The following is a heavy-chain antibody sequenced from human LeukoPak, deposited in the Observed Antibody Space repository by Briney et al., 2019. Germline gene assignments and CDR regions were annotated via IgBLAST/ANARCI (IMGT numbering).Heavy chain of an antibody. Sequence: ASVKVSCKASGYTFTGYYIHWVRQAPGQGLEWMGWINPISGGTNYAEKFQGRVTMTRDTSINTVYMELNSLRPDDTAIYYCARAGTPMVFDFWGQGTPVTVSS. CDR1: GYTFTGYY. CDR3: ARAGTPMVFDF. J-gene: IGHJ5*01. CDR2: INPISGGT. V-gene: IGHV1-2*02. D-gene: IGHD3-10*01.